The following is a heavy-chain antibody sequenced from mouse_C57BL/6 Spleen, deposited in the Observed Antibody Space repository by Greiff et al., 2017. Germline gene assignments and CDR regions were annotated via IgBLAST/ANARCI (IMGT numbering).Heavy chain of an antibody. J-gene: IGHJ3*01. Sequence: QVQLQQPGAELVKPGASVKLSCKASGYTFTSYWMHWVKQRPGQGLEWIGMIHPNRGSTNYNEKFKSKATLTVAKSSSTAYMQLSRLTSEDSAVSYCARSHYYGSSGFAYWGQGTLVTVSA. CDR3: ARSHYYGSSGFAY. CDR1: GYTFTSYW. CDR2: IHPNRGST. D-gene: IGHD1-1*01. V-gene: IGHV1-64*01.